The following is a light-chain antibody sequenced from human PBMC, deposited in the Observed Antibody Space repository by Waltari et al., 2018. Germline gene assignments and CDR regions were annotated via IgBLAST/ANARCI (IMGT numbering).Light chain of an antibody. CDR1: NIESKS. Sequence: SYVLTQPPSVAVVPGETARVTCGGNNIESKSVHWYQQKPGQAPVLVISYDSDRPSGIPERFSGSNSGDTATLTISRVEAGDEADYYGQVWDANTDPGVFGTGTEVTVL. CDR2: YDS. V-gene: IGLV3-21*01. CDR3: QVWDANTDPGV. J-gene: IGLJ1*01.